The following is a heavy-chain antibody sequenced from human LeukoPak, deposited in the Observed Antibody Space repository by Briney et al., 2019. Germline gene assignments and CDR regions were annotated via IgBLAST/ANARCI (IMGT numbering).Heavy chain of an antibody. CDR3: AKLSQDSGLGYDFWSGYYADYYYYGMDV. CDR2: ISGSGGST. Sequence: GGPLRLSCAASGFTFNDAWMNWVRQAPGKGLEWVSAISGSGGSTYYADSVKGRFTISRDNSKNTLYLQMNSLRAEDTAVYYCAKLSQDSGLGYDFWSGYYADYYYYGMDVWGQGTTVTVSS. D-gene: IGHD3-3*01. J-gene: IGHJ6*02. V-gene: IGHV3-23*01. CDR1: GFTFNDAW.